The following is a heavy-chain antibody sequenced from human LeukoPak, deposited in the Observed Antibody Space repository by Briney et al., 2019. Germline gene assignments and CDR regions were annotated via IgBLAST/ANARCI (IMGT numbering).Heavy chain of an antibody. CDR2: IKQDGSEK. J-gene: IGHJ4*02. V-gene: IGHV3-7*01. D-gene: IGHD6-13*01. Sequence: GGSLRLSCAASGFSFSSYWMSWVRKAPGKGLGWVANIKQDGSEKYYVGSAKGRFTISRDNAKNSLYLQMNSLRAEDTAVYYCATDLGSSRPNLWGQGTLVTVSS. CDR3: ATDLGSSRPNL. CDR1: GFSFSSYW.